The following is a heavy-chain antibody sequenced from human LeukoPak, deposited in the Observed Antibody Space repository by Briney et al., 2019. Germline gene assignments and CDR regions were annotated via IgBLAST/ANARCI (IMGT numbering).Heavy chain of an antibody. J-gene: IGHJ4*02. CDR3: ARETVTTVLDY. V-gene: IGHV4-59*12. CDR1: GGSISSYY. CDR2: IYYSGST. D-gene: IGHD4-17*01. Sequence: PSETLSLTCTVSGGSISSYYWSWLRQPPGKGLEWIGYIYYSGSTNYNPSLKSRVTISADTSKNQFSLKLSSVTAADTAVYYCARETVTTVLDYWGQGTLVTVSS.